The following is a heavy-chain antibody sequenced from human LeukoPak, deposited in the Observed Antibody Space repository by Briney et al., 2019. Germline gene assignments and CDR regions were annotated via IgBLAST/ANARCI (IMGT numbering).Heavy chain of an antibody. CDR3: ARCTIFGQDI. D-gene: IGHD3-3*01. V-gene: IGHV4-30-4*08. Sequence: SWVRQPPGKGLEWIGYIYYSGSTYYNPSLKSRVTISVDTSKNQFSLKLSSVTAADTAVYYCARCTIFGQDIWGQGTMVTVSS. J-gene: IGHJ3*02. CDR2: IYYSGST.